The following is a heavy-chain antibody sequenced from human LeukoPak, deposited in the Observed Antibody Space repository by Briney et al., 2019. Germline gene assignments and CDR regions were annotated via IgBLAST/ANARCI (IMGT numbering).Heavy chain of an antibody. D-gene: IGHD6-6*01. V-gene: IGHV1-2*02. CDR3: AGSIAARTYYGMDV. CDR2: INPNSGGT. CDR1: GYTFTGYY. J-gene: IGHJ6*02. Sequence: EASVKVSCKASGYTFTGYYMHWVRQAPGQGLGWMGWINPNSGGTNYAQKFQGRVTVTRDTSISTAYMELSRLRSDDTAVYYCAGSIAARTYYGMDVWGQGTTVTVSS.